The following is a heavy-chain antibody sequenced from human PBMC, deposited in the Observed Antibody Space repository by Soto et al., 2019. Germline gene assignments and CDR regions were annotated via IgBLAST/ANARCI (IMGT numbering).Heavy chain of an antibody. CDR3: SIHPGGSTWGY. V-gene: IGHV3-7*01. D-gene: IGHD2-2*01. CDR2: IKQDGSEK. J-gene: IGHJ4*02. CDR1: GFTFSSYW. Sequence: EVQLVESGGGLVQPGGSLRLSCAASGFTFSSYWMSWVRQAPGKGLEWVANIKQDGSEKYYVDSVKGRFTISRDNAKNSLYLQMNSMRGEDAAVYYCSIHPGGSTWGYWGQGALVTVSS.